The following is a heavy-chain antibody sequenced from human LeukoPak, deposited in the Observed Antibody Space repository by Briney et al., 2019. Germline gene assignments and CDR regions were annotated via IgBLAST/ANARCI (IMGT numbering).Heavy chain of an antibody. Sequence: GGTLRLSCAASGFTFSSYAMSWVRQAPGKGLEWVSAISGSGGSTYYADSVKGRFTISRDNSKNTLYLQMNSLRAEDTAVYYCANSRITMVRGVTAFEDWGQGTLVTVSS. V-gene: IGHV3-23*01. J-gene: IGHJ4*02. CDR3: ANSRITMVRGVTAFED. D-gene: IGHD3-10*01. CDR2: ISGSGGST. CDR1: GFTFSSYA.